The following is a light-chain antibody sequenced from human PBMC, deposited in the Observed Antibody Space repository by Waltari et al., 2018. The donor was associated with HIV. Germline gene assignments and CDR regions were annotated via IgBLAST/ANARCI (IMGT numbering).Light chain of an antibody. V-gene: IGLV1-40*01. CDR3: QSYDSRLRAVV. CDR1: SSKTGAGYD. CDR2: GNN. Sequence: QSVLTQPPSVSGAPGQRVTISCTGSSSKTGAGYDVHWYQQLPGTAPKLLIYGNNNRPSGVPDRFSGSKSGTSVSLAITGLQAEDEADYFCQSYDSRLRAVVFGGGTKLTVL. J-gene: IGLJ2*01.